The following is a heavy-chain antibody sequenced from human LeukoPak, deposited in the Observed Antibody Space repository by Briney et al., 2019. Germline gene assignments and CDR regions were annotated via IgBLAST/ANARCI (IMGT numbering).Heavy chain of an antibody. CDR2: IYSGGTT. J-gene: IGHJ4*02. CDR1: VFTVTSNY. CDR3: ASKLTSGY. D-gene: IGHD4-17*01. Sequence: GVSLRLSCVVSVFTVTSNYMIWVRQAPGKGLEWVSFIYSGGTTNYADSVKGRFTVYRDNSKNTLYLQMNSLRAADTGVYYCASKLTSGYWGQGTLVTVS. V-gene: IGHV3-66*01.